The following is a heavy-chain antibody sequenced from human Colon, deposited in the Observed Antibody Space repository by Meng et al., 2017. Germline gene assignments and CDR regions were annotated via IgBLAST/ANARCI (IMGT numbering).Heavy chain of an antibody. CDR3: ARFYGSGTFEVHDY. V-gene: IGHV4-61*01. J-gene: IGHJ4*02. CDR1: GGSVSSASYY. Sequence: HVPLQESGPGLVRPSETLSLTCNVSGGSVSSASYYWSWIRQPPGKGLEWIGLIHYSGSRNYNPSLKSRVTMSVDTSKNQVSLRLTSVTAADTAVYYCARFYGSGTFEVHDYWGQGTLVTVFS. D-gene: IGHD3-10*01. CDR2: IHYSGSR.